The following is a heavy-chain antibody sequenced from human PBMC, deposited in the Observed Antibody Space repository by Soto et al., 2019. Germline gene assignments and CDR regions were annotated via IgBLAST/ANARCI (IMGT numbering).Heavy chain of an antibody. J-gene: IGHJ3*01. CDR1: GFTFSYYW. CDR2: IHSDGSST. Sequence: EVQLLESGGGLVQPGESLRLSCAASGFTFSYYWMHWVRQAPGMGLVWVSRIHSDGSSTTYADSVKGRFTISRDNARNTLDLQMNSLRAEDTAVYYCERGDRGAFDLWGQGTVLTVSS. V-gene: IGHV3-74*01. CDR3: ERGDRGAFDL. D-gene: IGHD1-26*01.